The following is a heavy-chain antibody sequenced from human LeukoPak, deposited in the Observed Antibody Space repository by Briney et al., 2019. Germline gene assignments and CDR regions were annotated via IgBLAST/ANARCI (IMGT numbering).Heavy chain of an antibody. CDR1: GFTFRDSW. CDR3: ARDMWGTFDY. Sequence: GGSLRLSCAASGFTFRDSWMHWVRQAPGKGPVWVSRMSPDGSDTKYADSVKGRFTISRDNAENTMYLQMSSLRAEDTAVYYCARDMWGTFDYWGQGALVTVSS. J-gene: IGHJ4*02. V-gene: IGHV3-74*03. CDR2: MSPDGSDT. D-gene: IGHD7-27*01.